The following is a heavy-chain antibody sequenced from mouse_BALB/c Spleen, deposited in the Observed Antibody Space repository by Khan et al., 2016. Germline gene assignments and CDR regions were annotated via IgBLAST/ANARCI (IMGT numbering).Heavy chain of an antibody. CDR1: GYTFTSYW. CDR2: INPSTGYT. D-gene: IGHD2-14*01. CDR3: ARREVRRFDY. J-gene: IGHJ2*01. Sequence: QVQLQQSGAELAKPGASVKMSCKASGYTFTSYWMHWVKQRPGQGLEWIGYINPSTGYTEYNQTFKDKATLTADKSSSTAYMQLSSLTSEDSAVSYCARREVRRFDYWGQGTTLTVSS. V-gene: IGHV1-7*01.